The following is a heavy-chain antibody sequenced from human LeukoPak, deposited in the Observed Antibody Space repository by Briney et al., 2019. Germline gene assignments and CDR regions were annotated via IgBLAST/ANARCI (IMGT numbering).Heavy chain of an antibody. CDR3: AREVIVVAYDAFDI. CDR2: IYTSGST. J-gene: IGHJ3*02. D-gene: IGHD3-22*01. V-gene: IGHV4-4*07. CDR1: GGSISSYY. Sequence: PSETLSLTCTVSGGSISSYYWSWIRQPAGKGLEWIGRIYTSGSTNYNPSLKSRVTMSVDTSKNQFSLKLSSVTAADTAVYYCAREVIVVAYDAFDIWGQGTMVTVSS.